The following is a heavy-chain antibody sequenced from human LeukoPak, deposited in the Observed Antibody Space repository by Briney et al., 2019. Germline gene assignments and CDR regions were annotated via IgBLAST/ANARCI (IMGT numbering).Heavy chain of an antibody. D-gene: IGHD3-10*01. CDR2: TYYRSKWYN. CDR3: AGSGSYMGY. Sequence: SQTLSLTCAISGDSVSSNSAVWSWNRQSPSRGLEWLGRTYYRSKWYNDYAISVKSRITINPDTSKNQFSLQLNSVTPEDTAMYYCAGSGSYMGYWGQGTLVTVSS. J-gene: IGHJ4*02. V-gene: IGHV6-1*01. CDR1: GDSVSSNSAV.